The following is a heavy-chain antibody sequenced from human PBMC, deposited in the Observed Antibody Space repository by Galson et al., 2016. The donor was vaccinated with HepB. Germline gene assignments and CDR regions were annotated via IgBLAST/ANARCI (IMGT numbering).Heavy chain of an antibody. D-gene: IGHD3-22*01. CDR3: ARVRRDDRSGFYPDY. CDR1: GGSISTVGNY. CDR2: IYYSGST. J-gene: IGHJ4*02. Sequence: TLSLTCTVSGGSISTVGNYWSWIRQHPGKGLEWIGYIYYSGSTHYNTSLQSRVTISVDTSKNQFPLKMRSVTAADTAVYYCARVRRDDRSGFYPDYWGQGTLVTVSS. V-gene: IGHV4-31*03.